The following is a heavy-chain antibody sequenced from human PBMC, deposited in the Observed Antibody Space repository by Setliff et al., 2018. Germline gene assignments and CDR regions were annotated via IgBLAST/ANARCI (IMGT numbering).Heavy chain of an antibody. CDR1: GFSFANYA. CDR3: AKDSDYDFLTGSYMDV. CDR2: INWNSRSV. D-gene: IGHD3-9*01. Sequence: TGGSLRLSCAASGFSFANYAMHWVRQVPGKGLEWVSGINWNSRSVAYAVSVRGRFTISRDNAKNSLYLQMNSLRREDTAVYYCAKDSDYDFLTGSYMDVWGKGTTVTVSS. J-gene: IGHJ6*03. V-gene: IGHV3-9*01.